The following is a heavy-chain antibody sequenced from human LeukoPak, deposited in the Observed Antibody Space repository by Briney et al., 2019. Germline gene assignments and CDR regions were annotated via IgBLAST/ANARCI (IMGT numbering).Heavy chain of an antibody. CDR2: ISYDESDK. Sequence: PGGSLRLSCAASGFTFNSYAMNWVRQAPGKGLEWVAVISYDESDKYYADSVKGRFTISRDNSKNTLYLQMNSLRPEDTAVYYCAKGVVAATNAAYYGMDVWGQGTTVTVSS. J-gene: IGHJ6*02. CDR1: GFTFNSYA. D-gene: IGHD2-15*01. CDR3: AKGVVAATNAAYYGMDV. V-gene: IGHV3-30*18.